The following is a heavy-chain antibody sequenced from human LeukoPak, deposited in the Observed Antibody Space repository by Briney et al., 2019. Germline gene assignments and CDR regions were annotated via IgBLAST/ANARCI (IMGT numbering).Heavy chain of an antibody. V-gene: IGHV1-18*01. J-gene: IGHJ4*02. CDR1: GYTFTSYG. CDR2: ISAYNGNT. Sequence: GASVKVSCKASGYTFTSYGISWVRQAPGQGLEWMGWISAYNGNTNYAQKLQGRVTMTTDTSTSTAYMELRSLRSEDTAVYYCATEKYSGSYGYWGQGTLVTVSS. CDR3: ATEKYSGSYGY. D-gene: IGHD1-26*01.